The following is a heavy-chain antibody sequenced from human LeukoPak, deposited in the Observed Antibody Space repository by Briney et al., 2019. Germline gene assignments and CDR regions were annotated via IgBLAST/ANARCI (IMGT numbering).Heavy chain of an antibody. Sequence: GGSLRLSCAASGFTFDDYAMHWVRQAPGKGLEWVSGISWNSGSIGYADSVKGRFTISRDNAKNSLYLQMNSLRAEDTALYYCAKSSMIVEGDRGCSFDYWGQGTLVTVSS. V-gene: IGHV3-9*01. CDR1: GFTFDDYA. J-gene: IGHJ4*02. D-gene: IGHD3-22*01. CDR3: AKSSMIVEGDRGCSFDY. CDR2: ISWNSGSI.